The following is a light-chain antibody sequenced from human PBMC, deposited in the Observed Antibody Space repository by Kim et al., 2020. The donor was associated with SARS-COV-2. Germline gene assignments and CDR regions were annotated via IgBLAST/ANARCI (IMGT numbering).Light chain of an antibody. J-gene: IGKJ2*01. CDR1: QTISTW. Sequence: SASVGDRVTITCRTSQTISTWLAWYQPKPGKATKLLLYLASTLESGVPSRFSGSRSGTEFTLTIDSLQTDNFATYYCQHYVRCPYTFGQETKLEI. CDR3: QHYVRCPYT. V-gene: IGKV1-5*03. CDR2: LAS.